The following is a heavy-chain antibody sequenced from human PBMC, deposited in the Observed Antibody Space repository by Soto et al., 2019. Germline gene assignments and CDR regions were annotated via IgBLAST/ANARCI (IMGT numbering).Heavy chain of an antibody. CDR1: GDTFTGYY. V-gene: IGHV1-2*04. CDR2: INPNSGGT. D-gene: IGHD6-6*01. Sequence: AASVKVSCKASGDTFTGYYMHWVRQAPGQGLEWMGWINPNSGGTNYAQKFQGWVTMTRDTSISTAYMELSRLRSDETAVYYCARDLPHVAPHAGYWLEPWGKGTLVTVS. J-gene: IGHJ5*02. CDR3: ARDLPHVAPHAGYWLEP.